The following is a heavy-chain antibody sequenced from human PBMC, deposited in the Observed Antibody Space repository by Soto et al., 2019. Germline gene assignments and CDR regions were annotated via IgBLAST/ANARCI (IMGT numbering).Heavy chain of an antibody. CDR2: IIPIFGTA. V-gene: IGHV1-69*13. J-gene: IGHJ6*02. Sequence: SVKVSCKASGGTFSSYAISWVRQAPGQGLEWTGGIIPIFGTANYAQKFQGRVTITADESTSTAYMELSSLRSEDTAVYYCARVNGRGYCSSTSCHRYYYYYGMDVWRQGTTVTVSS. D-gene: IGHD2-2*01. CDR3: ARVNGRGYCSSTSCHRYYYYYGMDV. CDR1: GGTFSSYA.